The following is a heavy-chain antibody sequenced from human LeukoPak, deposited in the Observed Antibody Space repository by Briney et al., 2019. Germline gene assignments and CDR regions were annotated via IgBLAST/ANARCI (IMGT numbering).Heavy chain of an antibody. CDR2: IWYDGNNK. CDR3: ARSTSSEYDIYHFDY. CDR1: GFTFSSYG. J-gene: IGHJ4*02. V-gene: IGHV3-33*01. Sequence: GGSLRLSCAASGFTFSSYGMHWVRQAPGEGLEWVAVIWYDGNNKYYADSVKGRFTISRDNSKNTLYLQMNSLRAEDTAVYYCARSTSSEYDIYHFDYWGQGTLVTVSS. D-gene: IGHD3-9*01.